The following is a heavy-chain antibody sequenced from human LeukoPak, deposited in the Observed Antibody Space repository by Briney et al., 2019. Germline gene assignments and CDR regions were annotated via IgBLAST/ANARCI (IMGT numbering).Heavy chain of an antibody. D-gene: IGHD3-10*01. CDR1: GYTFTSYD. J-gene: IGHJ4*02. Sequence: ASVKVSCKASGYTFTSYDTNWVRQATGQGLEWMGWMNPNSGNTGYAQKFQGRVTMTRNTSISTAYMELSSLRSEDTAVYYCARGPSLLLWFGEFYRDLYYFDYWGQGTLVTVSS. CDR3: ARGPSLLLWFGEFYRDLYYFDY. V-gene: IGHV1-8*01. CDR2: MNPNSGNT.